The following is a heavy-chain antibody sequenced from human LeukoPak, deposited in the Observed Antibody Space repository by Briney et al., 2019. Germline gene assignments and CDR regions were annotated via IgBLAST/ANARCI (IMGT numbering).Heavy chain of an antibody. J-gene: IGHJ4*02. CDR3: ARDYRYPRYCSGGSCGGFDY. CDR1: GFTFSSYW. V-gene: IGHV3-7*01. CDR2: IKQDGSEK. D-gene: IGHD2-15*01. Sequence: PGGSLRLSCAASGFTFSSYWMSWVRQAPGKGLEWVANIKQDGSEKYYVDSVKGRFTISRDNAKNSLYLQMNSLRAEDTAVYYCARDYRYPRYCSGGSCGGFDYWGQGTLVTVSS.